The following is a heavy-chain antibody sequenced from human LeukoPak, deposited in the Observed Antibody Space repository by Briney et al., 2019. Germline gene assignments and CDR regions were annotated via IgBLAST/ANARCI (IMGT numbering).Heavy chain of an antibody. CDR1: GGSISSVGYC. Sequence: SETLSLTCSVSGGSISSVGYCWGWIRQRPGKGPEWVGTMCYAGDTHYNPSLKSRVTISVDTSKSQFALNLSSVTAADTAVYYCARQRQGSDWLDPWGQGTLVTVSS. V-gene: IGHV4-39*01. J-gene: IGHJ5*02. CDR2: MCYAGDT. CDR3: ARQRQGSDWLDP.